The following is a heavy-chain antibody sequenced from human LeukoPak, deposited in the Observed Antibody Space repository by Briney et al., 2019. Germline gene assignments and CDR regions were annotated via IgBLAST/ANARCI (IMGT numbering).Heavy chain of an antibody. CDR2: IIPKYSAS. Sequence: SVKVSCKASGGSFSDYPINWVRQAPGQGLEWLGGIIPKYSASNYAQAFQGRVTITADESTNTVYMEMSGLRPDDTAVYYCVRPDRIFGVPAAFDAWGQGTLVAVSA. CDR1: GGSFSDYP. J-gene: IGHJ3*01. D-gene: IGHD3-3*02. V-gene: IGHV1-69*13. CDR3: VRPDRIFGVPAAFDA.